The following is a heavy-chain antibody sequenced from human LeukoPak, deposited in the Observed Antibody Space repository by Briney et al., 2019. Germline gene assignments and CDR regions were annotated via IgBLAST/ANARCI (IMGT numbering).Heavy chain of an antibody. D-gene: IGHD6-19*01. J-gene: IGHJ4*02. CDR3: TTPGIAVARTGQAVDY. V-gene: IGHV3-73*01. CDR1: GFTFSGSA. CDR2: IRSKANSYAT. Sequence: GGSLRLSCAASGFTFSGSAMHWVRQASGKGLEWVGRIRSKANSYATAYAASVKGRFTIFSDDSKNSAYLQMNSLKTEDTAVYYCTTPGIAVARTGQAVDYWGQGTLVTVSS.